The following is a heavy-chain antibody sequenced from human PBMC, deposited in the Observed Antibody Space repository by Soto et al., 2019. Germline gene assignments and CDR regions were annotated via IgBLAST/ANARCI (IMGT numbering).Heavy chain of an antibody. D-gene: IGHD1-26*01. J-gene: IGHJ4*02. CDR1: GFTFSSYG. V-gene: IGHV3-30*18. Sequence: QVQLVESGGGVVQPGRSLRLSCAASGFTFSSYGMHWVRQAPGKGLEWVAVISYDGSNKYYADSVKGRFTISRDNSKNTLYLQMNSQRAEDTAVYYCAKVPTTVGDDYWGQGTLVTVSS. CDR3: AKVPTTVGDDY. CDR2: ISYDGSNK.